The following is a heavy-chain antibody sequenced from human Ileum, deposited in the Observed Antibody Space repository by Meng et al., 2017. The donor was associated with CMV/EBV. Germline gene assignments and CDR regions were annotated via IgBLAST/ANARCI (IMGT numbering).Heavy chain of an antibody. J-gene: IGHJ4*02. CDR3: ARGPGASTREGFDY. CDR2: SYSSDPH. CDR1: GCSVKNCH. D-gene: IGHD7-27*01. V-gene: IGHV4-4*07. Sequence: VHVHESGQGLLNPPCSLSLAFTVSGCSVKNCHRTWIRLSSSKGLDCIGRSYSSDPHNSHPSLYSRVTMSLDTSKNQFSLNLRSVTSADTATYFCARGPGASTREGFDYWGLGTLVTVSS.